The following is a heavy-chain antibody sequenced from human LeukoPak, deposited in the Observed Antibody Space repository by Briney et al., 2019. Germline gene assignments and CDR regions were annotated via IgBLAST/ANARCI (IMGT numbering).Heavy chain of an antibody. CDR2: IYTSGST. V-gene: IGHV4-4*07. CDR3: AGTPLVVPAAMVDY. Sequence: SQTLSLTCTVSGGSISSYYWSWIRQPAGKGLEWIGRIYTSGSTNYNPSLKSRVTMSVDTSKNQFSLKLSSVTAADTAVYYCAGTPLVVPAAMVDYWGQGTLVTVSS. CDR1: GGSISSYY. D-gene: IGHD2-2*01. J-gene: IGHJ4*02.